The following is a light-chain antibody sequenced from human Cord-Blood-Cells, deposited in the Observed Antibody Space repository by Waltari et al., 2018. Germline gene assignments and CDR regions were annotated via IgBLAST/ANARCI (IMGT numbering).Light chain of an antibody. CDR1: SSDVGGYNY. Sequence: QSALTQSASVSGSPGQSITISCTGTSSDVGGYNYVSWYQQHPGKAPKLMIYEVSNRPSGVSSRFSGSKSGNTASLTISGRQAEDEADYYCSSYTSSSTYVVFGGGTKLTVL. CDR2: EVS. CDR3: SSYTSSSTYVV. J-gene: IGLJ2*01. V-gene: IGLV2-14*01.